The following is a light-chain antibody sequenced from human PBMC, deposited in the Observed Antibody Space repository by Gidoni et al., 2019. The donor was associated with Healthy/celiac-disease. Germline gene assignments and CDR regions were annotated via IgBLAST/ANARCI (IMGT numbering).Light chain of an antibody. CDR1: RSNNGSNY. CDR2: RNN. J-gene: IGLJ2*01. CDR3: AAWDDSLSGVV. Sequence: QSVLTQPPSASGTPGQGVTISCSGSRSNNGSNYVYWYQQLPGTAPKLLIYRNNQRPSGVPARFSGSKSGTSASLAISGLRSEDEADYYCAAWDDSLSGVVFGGGTKLTVL. V-gene: IGLV1-47*01.